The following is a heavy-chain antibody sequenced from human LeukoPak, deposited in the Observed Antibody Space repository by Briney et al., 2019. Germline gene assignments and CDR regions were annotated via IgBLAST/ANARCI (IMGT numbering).Heavy chain of an antibody. V-gene: IGHV1-2*02. J-gene: IGHJ4*02. CDR2: INPNSGGT. CDR3: ARVAVSRKMIHFDY. Sequence: GASVKVSCKASGYTFTGYYMHWVRQAPGQGLEWMGWINPNSGGTNYAQKFQGRVTMTRDTSISTAYMELSRLRSDDMAVYYCARVAVSRKMIHFDYWGQGTLVTVSS. D-gene: IGHD6-19*01. CDR1: GYTFTGYY.